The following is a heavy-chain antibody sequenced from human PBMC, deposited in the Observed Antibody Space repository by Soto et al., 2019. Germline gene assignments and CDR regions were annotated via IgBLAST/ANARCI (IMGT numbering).Heavy chain of an antibody. CDR3: ARDSSGWYPSYYYYGMDV. J-gene: IGHJ6*02. Sequence: QVQLQESGPGLVKPSQTLSLTCTVSGGSISSGGYYWSWIRQHPGKGLEWIGYIYYSGSTYYNPSLKSRVTISVDTSKNQFSLKLSSVTAADTAVYYCARDSSGWYPSYYYYGMDVWGQGTTVTVSS. CDR1: GGSISSGGYY. V-gene: IGHV4-31*03. CDR2: IYYSGST. D-gene: IGHD6-19*01.